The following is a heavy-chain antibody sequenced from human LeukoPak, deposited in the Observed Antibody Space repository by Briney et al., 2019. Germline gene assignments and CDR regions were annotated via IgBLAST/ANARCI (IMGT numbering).Heavy chain of an antibody. CDR1: GGSFSSSSYY. V-gene: IGHV4-39*01. Sequence: SETLSLTCTASGGSFSSSSYYWGWLRQPPGMGLEWIGSIYYSGRTYYNPSLKSRVTISVDTSKNQFSLKLSSVTAADTAVYYCARRSYYDSSGYYSYYFDYWGQGTLGTVSS. CDR3: ARRSYYDSSGYYSYYFDY. J-gene: IGHJ4*02. D-gene: IGHD3-22*01. CDR2: IYYSGRT.